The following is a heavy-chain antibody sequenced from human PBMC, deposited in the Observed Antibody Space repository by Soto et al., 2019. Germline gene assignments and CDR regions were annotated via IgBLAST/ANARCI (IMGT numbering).Heavy chain of an antibody. V-gene: IGHV1-2*04. Sequence: ASVKVSCKASGYTFTCQYMHWVRQAPGQGLDRMGGINPNSGGTNYAQKFQGCVTMTRDTSISTDYLVLSRLRYDDTAVYYCARERELELRGYFDYWGQGTLVTVSS. J-gene: IGHJ4*02. CDR1: GYTFTCQY. D-gene: IGHD1-7*01. CDR3: ARERELELRGYFDY. CDR2: INPNSGGT.